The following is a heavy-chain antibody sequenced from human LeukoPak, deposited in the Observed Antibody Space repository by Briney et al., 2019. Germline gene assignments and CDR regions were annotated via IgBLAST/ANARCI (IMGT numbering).Heavy chain of an antibody. Sequence: PSETLSLTCTVSGGSISSSRYYWGWIRQPPGKGLEWIGSIYYSGNTYYNPSLKSRVTISVDTSKNQFSLKLRSVTAADTAVYYCAREGYYDTSASGAFDIWGQGTMVTVSS. CDR2: IYYSGNT. D-gene: IGHD3-22*01. V-gene: IGHV4-39*07. J-gene: IGHJ3*02. CDR3: AREGYYDTSASGAFDI. CDR1: GGSISSSRYY.